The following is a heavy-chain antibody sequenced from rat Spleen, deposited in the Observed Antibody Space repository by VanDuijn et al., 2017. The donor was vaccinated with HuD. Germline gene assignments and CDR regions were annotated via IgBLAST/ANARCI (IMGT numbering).Heavy chain of an antibody. V-gene: IGHV5-20*01. Sequence: EVQLVESDGGLVQPGRSLKLSCVASGFTFSDYYMAWVRQAPTKGLEWVASINYDGSSIYYRDSVKGRFTVSRDNAKSSLYLQMDSLRSEDSATYYCTRDRILRSTGFDYWGQGVMVTVSS. CDR3: TRDRILRSTGFDY. CDR2: INYDGSSI. J-gene: IGHJ2*01. D-gene: IGHD1-6*01. CDR1: GFTFSDYY.